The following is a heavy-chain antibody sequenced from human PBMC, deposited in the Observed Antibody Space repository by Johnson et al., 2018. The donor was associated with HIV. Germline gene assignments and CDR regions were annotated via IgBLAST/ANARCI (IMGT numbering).Heavy chain of an antibody. Sequence: VQLVESGGGLVQPGRSLRLSCAASEFTFDDYGMHWVRQAPGKGLEWVSTITCTSRGIGYVDAVRGRFTISRDNAKNSLYLQMNSLRAEDTAVYYCARAPRYCGADCSDALDIWGQGTMVTVSS. CDR3: ARAPRYCGADCSDALDI. D-gene: IGHD2-21*02. CDR2: ITCTSRGI. V-gene: IGHV3-9*01. J-gene: IGHJ3*02. CDR1: EFTFDDYG.